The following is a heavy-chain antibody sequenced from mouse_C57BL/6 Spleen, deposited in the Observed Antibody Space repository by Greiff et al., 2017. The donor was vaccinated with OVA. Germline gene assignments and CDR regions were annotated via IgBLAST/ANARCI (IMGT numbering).Heavy chain of an antibody. CDR1: GYSITSGYY. D-gene: IGHD2-4*01. CDR2: ISYDGSN. CDR3: ARRDYEGGGFAY. J-gene: IGHJ3*01. V-gene: IGHV3-6*01. Sequence: EVKVEESGPGLVKPSQSLSLTCSVTGYSITSGYYWNWIRQFPGNKLEWMGYISYDGSNNYNPSLKNRISITRDTSKNQFFLKLNSVTTEDTATYYCARRDYEGGGFAYWGQGTLVTVSA.